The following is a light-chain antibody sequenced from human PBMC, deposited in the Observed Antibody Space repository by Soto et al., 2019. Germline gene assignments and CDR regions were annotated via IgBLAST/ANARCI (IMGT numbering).Light chain of an antibody. J-gene: IGKJ2*01. V-gene: IGKV3-20*01. CDR1: HAVTNNF. Sequence: EIVLTQSPGTLSLSPGERATLSCRASHAVTNNFLAWYQQKPGQAPRLVIYGASSRPAGIPDRFSGSGAGADFPLSISRLEPEDFAVYFCQQYGTSPGTFGQGTKLEIK. CDR2: GAS. CDR3: QQYGTSPGT.